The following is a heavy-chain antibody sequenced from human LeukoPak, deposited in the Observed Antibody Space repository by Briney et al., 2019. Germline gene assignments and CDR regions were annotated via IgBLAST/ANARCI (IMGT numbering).Heavy chain of an antibody. J-gene: IGHJ5*02. CDR3: ARGPRFGELLWHWFDP. CDR2: ISHSGYT. D-gene: IGHD3-10*01. V-gene: IGHV4-38-2*02. Sequence: SETLSLTCTVSGYSISRGYYWGWIRQPPGKGLEWIGSISHSGYTYYNPSLKTRVNMSLDTSKNQFSLKLRSVTAADTAVYYCARGPRFGELLWHWFDPWGQGTLVTVSS. CDR1: GYSISRGYY.